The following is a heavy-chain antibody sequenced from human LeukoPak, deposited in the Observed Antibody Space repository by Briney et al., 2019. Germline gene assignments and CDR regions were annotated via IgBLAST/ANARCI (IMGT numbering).Heavy chain of an antibody. Sequence: PSETLSLTCVVSGYSISSGYYWGWIRPPPGKGLEWIGSIYHSGSTYYNPSLKSRVTISVDTSKNQFSLKLSSVIAADTAVYYCARVLAVAGVGYWGQGTLVTVSS. V-gene: IGHV4-38-2*01. CDR2: IYHSGST. D-gene: IGHD6-19*01. J-gene: IGHJ4*02. CDR1: GYSISSGYY. CDR3: ARVLAVAGVGY.